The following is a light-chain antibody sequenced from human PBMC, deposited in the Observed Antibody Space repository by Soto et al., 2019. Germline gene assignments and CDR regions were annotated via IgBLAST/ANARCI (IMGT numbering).Light chain of an antibody. CDR1: QSVGRDY. CDR3: HQYAYAPWT. Sequence: EIVLTQSPATLSLSPGERATLSCRASQSVGRDYLAWYQQKPGQAPRLVIYNASNRASGIPDRFSGSGSGTDFTLTSSRLEPEDFAVYYCHQYAYAPWTFGQGTKVEIK. J-gene: IGKJ1*01. CDR2: NAS. V-gene: IGKV3-20*01.